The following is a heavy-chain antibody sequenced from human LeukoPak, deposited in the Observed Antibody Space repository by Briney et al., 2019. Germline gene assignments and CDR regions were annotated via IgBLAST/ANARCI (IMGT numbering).Heavy chain of an antibody. Sequence: GASVKVSCKASGYTFTSYGISWVRQAPGQGLEWMGWISAYNGNTNYAQKLQGRVTMTTDTSTSTAYMELRSLRSEDTAVYYCGRRVFFFDAFDIWGQGTMVTVSS. CDR1: GYTFTSYG. D-gene: IGHD3-3*01. CDR3: GRRVFFFDAFDI. CDR2: ISAYNGNT. J-gene: IGHJ3*02. V-gene: IGHV1-18*01.